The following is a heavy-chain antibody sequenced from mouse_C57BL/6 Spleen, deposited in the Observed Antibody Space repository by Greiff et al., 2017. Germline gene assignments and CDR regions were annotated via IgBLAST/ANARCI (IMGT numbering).Heavy chain of an antibody. Sequence: EVKLMESGGGLVKPGGSLKLSCAASGFTFSDYGMHWVRQAPEKGLEWVAYISSGSSTIYYADTVKGRFTTSRDNAKNTLFLQMTSLRSEDTAMYYCARGAGTNYAMDYWGQGTSVTVSS. J-gene: IGHJ4*01. CDR3: ARGAGTNYAMDY. CDR2: ISSGSSTI. D-gene: IGHD4-1*01. V-gene: IGHV5-17*01. CDR1: GFTFSDYG.